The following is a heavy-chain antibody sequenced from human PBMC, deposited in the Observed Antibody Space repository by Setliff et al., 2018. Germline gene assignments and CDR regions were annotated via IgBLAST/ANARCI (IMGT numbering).Heavy chain of an antibody. Sequence: GASVKVSCKASGYTFTNYNMHWVRQAPGQGLEWMGIINASGGSTTYAQKFQGRVTITADESTSTVYMELNSLRSEDTAVYYRARDEDGSWERSGDWGQGTLVTVSS. D-gene: IGHD2-15*01. CDR2: INASGGST. CDR1: GYTFTNYN. CDR3: ARDEDGSWERSGD. V-gene: IGHV1-46*01. J-gene: IGHJ4*02.